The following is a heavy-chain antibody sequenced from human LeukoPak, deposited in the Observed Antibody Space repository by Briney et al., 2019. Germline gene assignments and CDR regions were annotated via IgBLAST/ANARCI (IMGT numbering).Heavy chain of an antibody. D-gene: IGHD1-26*01. CDR2: INPSGGST. J-gene: IGHJ4*02. CDR1: GYTFTSYY. Sequence: ASVKVSCKASGYTFTSYYMHWVRQAPGQGLEWMGVINPSGGSTSYAQKFQGRVTMTRDMSTSTVYMELSSLRSEDTAVYYCARVDHLGGSYSVYFDYWGQGTLVTVSS. V-gene: IGHV1-46*01. CDR3: ARVDHLGGSYSVYFDY.